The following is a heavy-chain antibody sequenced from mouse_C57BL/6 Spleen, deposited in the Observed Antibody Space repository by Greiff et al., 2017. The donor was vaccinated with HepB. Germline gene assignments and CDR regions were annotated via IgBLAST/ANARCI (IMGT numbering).Heavy chain of an antibody. CDR3: TRADSNAWFAY. J-gene: IGHJ3*01. CDR1: GFTFSSYA. V-gene: IGHV5-9-1*02. CDR2: ISSGGDYI. Sequence: EVKLMESGEGLVKPGGSLKLSCAASGFTFSSYAMSWVRQTPEKRLEWVAYISSGGDYIYYADTVKGRFTISRDNARNTLYLQMSSLKSEDTAMYYCTRADSNAWFAYWGQGTLVTVSA.